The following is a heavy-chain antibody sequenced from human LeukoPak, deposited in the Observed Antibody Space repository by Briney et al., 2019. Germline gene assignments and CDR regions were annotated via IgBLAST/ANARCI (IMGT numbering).Heavy chain of an antibody. CDR3: ARASSGSNWFDP. CDR1: GYTFTSYG. J-gene: IGHJ5*02. V-gene: IGHV1-18*01. CDR2: ISAYNGNT. Sequence: ASVTLSCKASGYTFTSYGISWVRQPPGQGLERIGWISAYNGNTNYAQKLQGRVTMTTDTSTSTAYMELRSLRSDDTAVYYCARASSGSNWFDPWGQGTLVTVSS. D-gene: IGHD6-19*01.